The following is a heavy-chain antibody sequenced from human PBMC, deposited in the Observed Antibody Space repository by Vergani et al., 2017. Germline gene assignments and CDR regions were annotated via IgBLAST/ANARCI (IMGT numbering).Heavy chain of an antibody. CDR2: IYYSGST. CDR3: TGHDHDSSGYYPYYFDY. Sequence: QLQLQESGPGLVKPSETLSLTCTVSGGSISSSSYYWGWIRQPPGKGLEWIGSIYYSGSTYYNPSLKSRVTISVDTSKNLFSRKLSSVTAANPAVYYRTGHDHDSSGYYPYYFDYWGQGTLVTVSS. D-gene: IGHD3-22*01. V-gene: IGHV4-39*01. J-gene: IGHJ4*02. CDR1: GGSISSSSYY.